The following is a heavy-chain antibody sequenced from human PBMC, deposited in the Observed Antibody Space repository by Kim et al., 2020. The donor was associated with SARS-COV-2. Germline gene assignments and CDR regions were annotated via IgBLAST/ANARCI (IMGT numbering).Heavy chain of an antibody. CDR3: ARDFFYSVDY. V-gene: IGHV3-74*03. J-gene: IGHJ4*01. CDR2: T. D-gene: IGHD2-21*01. Sequence: TTYANSVKGRSTISRDTAKSTLYLKMDNLGAEDTAVDYCARDFFYSVDYWGQGALVTVSS.